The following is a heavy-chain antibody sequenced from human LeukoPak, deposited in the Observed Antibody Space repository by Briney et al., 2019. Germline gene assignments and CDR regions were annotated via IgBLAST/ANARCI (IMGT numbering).Heavy chain of an antibody. J-gene: IGHJ4*02. CDR1: GFTFDDYG. D-gene: IGHD2-2*01. Sequence: GGSLRLSCAASGFTFDDYGMSWVRQAPGKGLEWVSGINWNGGSTGYADSVKGRFTISRDNAKNSLYLQMNSLRAEDTALYHCARGGYCSSTSCYADYWGQGTLVTVSP. V-gene: IGHV3-20*01. CDR2: INWNGGST. CDR3: ARGGYCSSTSCYADY.